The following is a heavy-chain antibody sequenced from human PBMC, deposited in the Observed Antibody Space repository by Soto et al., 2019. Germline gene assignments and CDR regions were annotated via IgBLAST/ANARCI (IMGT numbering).Heavy chain of an antibody. CDR2: FDPEDGET. CDR1: GYTLTELS. D-gene: IGHD5-12*01. CDR3: ATGVVWLRRSYYGMDV. J-gene: IGHJ6*02. V-gene: IGHV1-24*01. Sequence: GASVKVSCKVSGYTLTELSMHWVRQAPGKGLEWMGGFDPEDGETIYAQKFQGRVTMTEDTSTDTAYMELSSLRSEDTAVYYCATGVVWLRRSYYGMDVWGQGTTVTVSS.